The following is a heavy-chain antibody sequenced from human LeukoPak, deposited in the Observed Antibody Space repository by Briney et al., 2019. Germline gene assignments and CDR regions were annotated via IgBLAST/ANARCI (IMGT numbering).Heavy chain of an antibody. V-gene: IGHV1-18*01. D-gene: IGHD3-9*01. J-gene: IGHJ4*02. Sequence: GASVKVSCKASGYTFTSYGISWVRQAPGQGLEWMGWISAYNGNTNYAQKLQGRVTMTTDTSTSTAYMELRSLRSDDTAVYYCASNQRRFDWLEPNGYWGQGTLVTVSS. CDR2: ISAYNGNT. CDR1: GYTFTSYG. CDR3: ASNQRRFDWLEPNGY.